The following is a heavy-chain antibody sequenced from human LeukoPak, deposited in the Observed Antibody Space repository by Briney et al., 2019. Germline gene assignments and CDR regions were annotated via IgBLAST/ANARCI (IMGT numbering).Heavy chain of an antibody. CDR2: INHSGST. V-gene: IGHV4-34*01. CDR1: GGSFSGYY. D-gene: IGHD3-3*01. Sequence: SETLSLTCAVYGGSFSGYYWSWIRQPPGKGLEWIGEINHSGSTNYNPSLKSRVTISVDTSKNQFSLKLSSVTAADTAVYYCARSPIFGVVTGLDYRGQGTLVTVSS. J-gene: IGHJ4*02. CDR3: ARSPIFGVVTGLDY.